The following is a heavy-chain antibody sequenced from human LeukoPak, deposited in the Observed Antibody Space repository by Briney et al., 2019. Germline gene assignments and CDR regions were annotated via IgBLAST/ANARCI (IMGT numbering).Heavy chain of an antibody. V-gene: IGHV3-9*01. D-gene: IGHD2-15*01. J-gene: IGHJ5*02. Sequence: PGRSLRLSCTASGFTFDDYAMHWVRQAPGKGLVRVSGLSWNSGSIGYADSVKGRFTISRDNAKNSLYLQMNSLRPDDTALYYCAKDMGSASTGSFDPWDQGTLVTVSS. CDR2: LSWNSGSI. CDR1: GFTFDDYA. CDR3: AKDMGSASTGSFDP.